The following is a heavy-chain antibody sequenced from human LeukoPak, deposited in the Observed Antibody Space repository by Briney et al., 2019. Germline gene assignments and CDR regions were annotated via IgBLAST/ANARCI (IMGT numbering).Heavy chain of an antibody. J-gene: IGHJ4*02. Sequence: GESLKISCKGSGYSFTSYWIGWVRQMPGKGLEWMGIIYPGDSDTRYSPSFQGQVTISADKSISTAYLQRSSLKASDTAMYYCARRIAARPWFADYWGQGTLVTVSS. CDR1: GYSFTSYW. CDR3: ARRIAARPWFADY. V-gene: IGHV5-51*01. D-gene: IGHD6-6*01. CDR2: IYPGDSDT.